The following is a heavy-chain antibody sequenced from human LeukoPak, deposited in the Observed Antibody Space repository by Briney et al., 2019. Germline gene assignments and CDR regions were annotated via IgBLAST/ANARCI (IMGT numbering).Heavy chain of an antibody. D-gene: IGHD3-3*01. CDR1: GGSISGYY. CDR3: ASLRERSYYARGFDY. J-gene: IGHJ4*02. V-gene: IGHV4-59*08. CDR2: IYYSGST. Sequence: SETLSLTCIVSGGSISGYYWGWIRQPPGKGLEWIGYIYYSGSTNYNPSLKSRVIISVDASKNQFSLKLSSVTAKDTAVYYCASLRERSYYARGFDYWGQGTLVTVSS.